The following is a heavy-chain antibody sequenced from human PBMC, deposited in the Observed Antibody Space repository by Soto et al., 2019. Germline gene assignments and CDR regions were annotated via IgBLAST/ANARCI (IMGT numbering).Heavy chain of an antibody. D-gene: IGHD1-1*01. CDR2: IIPIFVTA. J-gene: IGHJ1*01. CDR1: GATFSRYA. CDR3: ARAARLSLRSQLVCSDG. V-gene: IGHV1-69*13. Sequence: SEKVACKASGATFSRYASSWVRRAPGQGREWMGGIIPIFVTANYAQKFQGRVTITADESTSTAYMELSSLRSEDTAVYYCARAARLSLRSQLVCSDGWSQGTLVT.